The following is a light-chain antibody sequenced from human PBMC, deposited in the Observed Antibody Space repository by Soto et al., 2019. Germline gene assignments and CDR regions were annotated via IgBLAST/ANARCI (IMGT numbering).Light chain of an antibody. CDR3: QQYITSPRGFT. V-gene: IGKV3-20*01. CDR1: QSVSSSY. CDR2: DAS. Sequence: ELVLTQSPGTLSLSPGEGATLSCRASQSVSSSYLTWYQQKPGQAPKLLIYDASTRANGIPDRFSGSGSGTDFTLTISRLEPEDFAEYYCQQYITSPRGFTFGPGTKVEIK. J-gene: IGKJ3*01.